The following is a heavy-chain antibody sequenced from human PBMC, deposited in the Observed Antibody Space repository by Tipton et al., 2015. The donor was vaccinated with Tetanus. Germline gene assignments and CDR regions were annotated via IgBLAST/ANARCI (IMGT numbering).Heavy chain of an antibody. CDR1: GLFFKNAW. CDR2: IKSKTDGGTT. CDR3: RASGMVGSGSRVDW. D-gene: IGHD2-8*01. Sequence: SLRLSCATSGLFFKNAWMSWVRQAPGKGLEWVGRIKSKTDGGTTDYAARVKDRFSISRNDSKNTLFLQKNSLKAEDTAVYYWRASGMVGSGSRVDWWGRGTLVTVSS. V-gene: IGHV3-15*07. J-gene: IGHJ4*02.